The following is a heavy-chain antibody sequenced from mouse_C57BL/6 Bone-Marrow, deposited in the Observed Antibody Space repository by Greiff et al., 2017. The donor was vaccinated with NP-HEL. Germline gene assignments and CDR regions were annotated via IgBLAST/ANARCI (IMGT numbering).Heavy chain of an antibody. Sequence: QVQLQQSGAELVRPGASVTLSCKASGYTFTDYEMHWVKQTPVHGLEWIGAIDPETGGTAYTQKFKGKAILTADKSSSTSYMELHSLTSEDSAVYYCTREVSSYDCYYSYFDYWGQGTTLTVSS. CDR3: TREVSSYDCYYSYFDY. J-gene: IGHJ2*01. V-gene: IGHV1-15*01. CDR1: GYTFTDYE. CDR2: IDPETGGT. D-gene: IGHD2-3*01.